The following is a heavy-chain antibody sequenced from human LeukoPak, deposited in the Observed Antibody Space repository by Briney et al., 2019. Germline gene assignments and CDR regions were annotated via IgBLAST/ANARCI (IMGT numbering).Heavy chain of an antibody. D-gene: IGHD6-19*01. V-gene: IGHV4-59*08. CDR2: IYYSGSN. CDR1: GGSISGYY. CDR3: ARHRDYGSGWWGFDD. Sequence: SETLSLTCTVPGGSISGYYWSWIRQPPGKGLEWIAYIYYSGSNNRNPSLRSRVTISVDTSKNQFSLKLSSVTATDTAIYYCARHRDYGSGWWGFDDWGQGTLVTVSS. J-gene: IGHJ4*02.